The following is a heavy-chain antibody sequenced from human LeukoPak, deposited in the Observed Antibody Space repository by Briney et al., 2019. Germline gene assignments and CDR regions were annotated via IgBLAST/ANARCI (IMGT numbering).Heavy chain of an antibody. CDR3: ARQLGSRYNWNYLDDY. CDR2: IYYSGST. J-gene: IGHJ4*02. Sequence: SETLSLTCTVSGYSIDSGYYWGWIRQPPGKGLEWIGSIYYSGSTYYNPSLKSRVTISVDTSKNQFSLKLSSVTAADTAVYYCARQLGSRYNWNYLDDYWGQGTLVTVSS. V-gene: IGHV4-38-2*02. D-gene: IGHD1-7*01. CDR1: GYSIDSGYY.